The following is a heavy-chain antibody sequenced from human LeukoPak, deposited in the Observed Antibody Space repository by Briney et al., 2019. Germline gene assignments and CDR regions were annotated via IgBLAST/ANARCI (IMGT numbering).Heavy chain of an antibody. D-gene: IGHD6-19*01. V-gene: IGHV4-39*07. Sequence: SETLSLTCTVSGGSISSSSYYWGWIRQPPEKGLEWIGSIYYSGSTYYNPSLKSRVTISVDTSKNQFSLKLSSVTAADTAVYYCARDRGFIAVHNWFDPWGQGTLVTVSS. CDR2: IYYSGST. CDR3: ARDRGFIAVHNWFDP. CDR1: GGSISSSSYY. J-gene: IGHJ5*02.